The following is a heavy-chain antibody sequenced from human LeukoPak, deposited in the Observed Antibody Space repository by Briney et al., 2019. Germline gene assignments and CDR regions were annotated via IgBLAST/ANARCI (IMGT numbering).Heavy chain of an antibody. CDR2: IKSKTDGGTT. Sequence: GGSLRLSCAASGFTFSNALMSWVRQAPGKGLEWVGRIKSKTDGGTTDYAAPVKGRFTISRDDSKNTLYLQMNSLKTEDTAVYYCTAYCGGDCYQFGQYDYWGQGTLVTVSS. J-gene: IGHJ4*02. CDR1: GFTFSNAL. V-gene: IGHV3-15*01. D-gene: IGHD2-21*02. CDR3: TAYCGGDCYQFGQYDY.